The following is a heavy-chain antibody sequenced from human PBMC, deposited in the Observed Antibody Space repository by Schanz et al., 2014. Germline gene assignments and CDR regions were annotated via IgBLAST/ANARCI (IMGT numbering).Heavy chain of an antibody. CDR1: GYTFTSYG. V-gene: IGHV1-18*01. D-gene: IGHD3-3*01. CDR3: ARESVSRTRLFDP. J-gene: IGHJ5*02. Sequence: QVQLVQSGSEVKKPGASVKVSCKASGYTFTSYGISWVRQAPGQGLEWMGWISADNGNTNYAQRLQGRVTMTTDTSTSTVYMELRSLTSDDTAVYYCARESVSRTRLFDPWGQGTLVTVSS. CDR2: ISADNGNT.